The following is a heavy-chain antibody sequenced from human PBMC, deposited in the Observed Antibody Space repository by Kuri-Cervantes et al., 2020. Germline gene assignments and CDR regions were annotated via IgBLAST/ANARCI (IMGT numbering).Heavy chain of an antibody. Sequence: SETLSLTCAVCGGSFSGYYWSWIRQPPGKGLEWIGEFNHSGSTNYNPSLKSRVTISLDTSKNQFSLKLSSVTAADTAVYYCARAYSSSSYDWLDPWGQGTLVTVSS. J-gene: IGHJ5*02. CDR3: ARAYSSSSYDWLDP. CDR1: GGSFSGYY. CDR2: FNHSGST. D-gene: IGHD6-6*01. V-gene: IGHV4-34*01.